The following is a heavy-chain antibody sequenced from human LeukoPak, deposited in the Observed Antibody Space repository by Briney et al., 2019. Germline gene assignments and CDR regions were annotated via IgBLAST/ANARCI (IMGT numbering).Heavy chain of an antibody. CDR1: GGTFVSFT. V-gene: IGHV1-69*04. Sequence: SVKVSCKASGGTFVSFTISWVRQAPGQGLGWMGRIIPMLGMSNYTQKFQDRVTITADKSTSTAYMELSGLRSEDTAVYYCARDLGYCAGASCSRWGYGFGIWGQGTKVIVSS. CDR3: ARDLGYCAGASCSRWGYGFGI. D-gene: IGHD2-8*02. CDR2: IIPMLGMS. J-gene: IGHJ3*02.